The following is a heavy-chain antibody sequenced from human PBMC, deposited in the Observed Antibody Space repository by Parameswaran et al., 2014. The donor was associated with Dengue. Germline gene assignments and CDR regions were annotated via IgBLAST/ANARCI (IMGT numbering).Heavy chain of an antibody. CDR3: ARAPIVGGAGGQEL. Sequence: RWIRQPPGKGLEWIGYIYYSGSTYYNPSLKSRVTISVDTSKNQFSLKLSSVTAADTAVYYCARAPIVGGAGGQELWGQGTLVTVSS. J-gene: IGHJ4*02. D-gene: IGHD1-26*01. V-gene: IGHV4-31*02. CDR2: IYYSGST.